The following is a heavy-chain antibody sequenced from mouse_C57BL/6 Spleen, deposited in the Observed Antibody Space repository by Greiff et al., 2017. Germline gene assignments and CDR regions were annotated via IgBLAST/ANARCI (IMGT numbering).Heavy chain of an antibody. CDR1: GFTFSDYG. CDR2: ISSGSSTI. Sequence: EVKLVESGGGLVKPGGSLKLSCAASGFTFSDYGMHWVRQAPEKGLEWVAYISSGSSTIYYAATVKGRFTISRDHAKNTLFLQMTSLRSEDTAMYYCARRNYGGYYAMDYWGQGTSVTVSS. J-gene: IGHJ4*01. CDR3: ARRNYGGYYAMDY. V-gene: IGHV5-17*01. D-gene: IGHD1-1*01.